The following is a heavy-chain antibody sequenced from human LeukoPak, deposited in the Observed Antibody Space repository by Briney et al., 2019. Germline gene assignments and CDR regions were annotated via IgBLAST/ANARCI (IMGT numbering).Heavy chain of an antibody. J-gene: IGHJ5*02. D-gene: IGHD3-22*01. Sequence: GVSLRLSCAASGFTFSSYGMHWVRQAPGKGLEWVAVIWYDGSNKYYADSVKGRFTISRDNSKNTLYLQMNSLRAEDTAVYYCAKVYDSSGYYQLDPWGQGTLVTVSS. CDR3: AKVYDSSGYYQLDP. V-gene: IGHV3-33*06. CDR1: GFTFSSYG. CDR2: IWYDGSNK.